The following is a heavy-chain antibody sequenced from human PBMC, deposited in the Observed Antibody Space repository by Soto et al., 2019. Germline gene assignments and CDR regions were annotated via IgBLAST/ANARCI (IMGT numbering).Heavy chain of an antibody. J-gene: IGHJ4*02. CDR3: ARHYDFWSGYTYYFDY. CDR1: GGSISSYY. V-gene: IGHV4-59*08. CDR2: IYYSGST. D-gene: IGHD3-3*01. Sequence: SETLSLTCTVSGGSISSYYWSWIRQPPGKGLEWIGYIYYSGSTNYNPSLKSRVTISVDTSKNQFSLKLSSVTAADTAVYYCARHYDFWSGYTYYFDYWGQGTLVTVSS.